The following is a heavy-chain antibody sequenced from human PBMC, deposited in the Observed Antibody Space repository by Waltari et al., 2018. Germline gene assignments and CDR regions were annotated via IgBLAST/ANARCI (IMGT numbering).Heavy chain of an antibody. J-gene: IGHJ4*02. CDR1: GYTLTAFS. CDR3: ATEGHGPYYYDIN. D-gene: IGHD3-22*01. Sequence: QVQLVQSGAEVKKPGASVKVSCQVSGYTLTAFSLPWVRQAPGKGLEWMGGFDPEDGETIYAQKFQGRVTMTEDTSTDTAYMELSSLRSEDTAVYYCATEGHGPYYYDINWGQGTLVTVSS. V-gene: IGHV1-24*01. CDR2: FDPEDGET.